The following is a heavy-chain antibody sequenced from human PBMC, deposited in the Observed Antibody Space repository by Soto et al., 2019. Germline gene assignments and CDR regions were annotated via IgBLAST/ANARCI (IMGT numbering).Heavy chain of an antibody. CDR3: ARVNCSGGSCYWGINWFDP. D-gene: IGHD2-15*01. CDR2: IYTSGST. V-gene: IGHV4-4*07. Sequence: SETLSLTCTVSGGSISSYYWGWIRQPAGKGLEWIGRIYTSGSTNYNPSLKSRVTMSVDTSKNQFSLKLSSVTAADTAVYYCARVNCSGGSCYWGINWFDPWGQGTLVTVSS. J-gene: IGHJ5*02. CDR1: GGSISSYY.